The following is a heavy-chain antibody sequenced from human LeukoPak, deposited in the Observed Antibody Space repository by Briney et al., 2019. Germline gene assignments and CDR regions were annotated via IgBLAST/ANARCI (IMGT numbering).Heavy chain of an antibody. CDR1: GGSISSSSYY. CDR2: IYYSGST. Sequence: PSETLSLTCTVSGGSISSSSYYWGWIRQPPGKGLEWIGSIYYSGSTYYNPSLKSRVTISVDTSKNQFSLKLSSVTAADTAVYYCARGRGYSSRYYMDVWGKGTTVTVSS. J-gene: IGHJ6*03. D-gene: IGHD5-12*01. V-gene: IGHV4-39*01. CDR3: ARGRGYSSRYYMDV.